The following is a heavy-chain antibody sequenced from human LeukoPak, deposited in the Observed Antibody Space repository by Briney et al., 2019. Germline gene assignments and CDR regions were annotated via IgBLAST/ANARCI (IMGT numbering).Heavy chain of an antibody. CDR2: INPEDGET. Sequence: ASVKVSCKVSGYTFTDYYMHWVQQAPGKGLEWMGLINPEDGETIYAEKFQGRVTITADTSTDTAYMELSSLRSEDTAVYYCVTTDSSGYLEAFDIWGQGTMVTLSS. CDR1: GYTFTDYY. V-gene: IGHV1-69-2*01. D-gene: IGHD3-22*01. J-gene: IGHJ3*02. CDR3: VTTDSSGYLEAFDI.